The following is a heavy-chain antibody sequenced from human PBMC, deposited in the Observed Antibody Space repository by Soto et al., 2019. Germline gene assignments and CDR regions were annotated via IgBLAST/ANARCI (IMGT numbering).Heavy chain of an antibody. Sequence: PSETLSLTCTVSGCSISSYYWTWIRQPPGKGLEWIGYIYYSGSPNYNPSLKSRVSISVDTSKNQFSLKLSSVTAADTAVYYCTRNRDGYNPYCFDYWGQGTLVTVSS. D-gene: IGHD5-12*01. V-gene: IGHV4-59*01. CDR2: IYYSGSP. J-gene: IGHJ4*02. CDR3: TRNRDGYNPYCFDY. CDR1: GCSISSYY.